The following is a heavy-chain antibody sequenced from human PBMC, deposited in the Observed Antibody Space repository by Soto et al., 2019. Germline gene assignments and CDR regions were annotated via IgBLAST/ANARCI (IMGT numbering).Heavy chain of an antibody. Sequence: ASVKVSCKASGYTFTSYAMHWVRQAPGQGLEWMGWISAYNGNTNYAQNLQGRVTMTTDTSTSTAYMELRSLRSDDTAVYYCARFYASGSYPYDYWGQGTLVTVSS. J-gene: IGHJ4*02. D-gene: IGHD3-10*01. CDR1: GYTFTSYA. CDR3: ARFYASGSYPYDY. CDR2: ISAYNGNT. V-gene: IGHV1-18*01.